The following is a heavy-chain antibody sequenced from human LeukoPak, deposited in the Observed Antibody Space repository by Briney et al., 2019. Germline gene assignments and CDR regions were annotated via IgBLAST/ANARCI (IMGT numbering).Heavy chain of an antibody. J-gene: IGHJ5*02. CDR1: GFIFSNYA. CDR2: ISGSGGSK. CDR3: TREGMGTSFSAWFHP. V-gene: IGHV3-23*01. D-gene: IGHD1-7*01. Sequence: GGSLRLSCAASGFIFSNYAMGWVRQARGKGLEWVSAISGSGGSKFYADPVKGRFTISRDRSKNTMYLQMNSLRIEDTAVYYCTREGMGTSFSAWFHPWGQGTLVTVSS.